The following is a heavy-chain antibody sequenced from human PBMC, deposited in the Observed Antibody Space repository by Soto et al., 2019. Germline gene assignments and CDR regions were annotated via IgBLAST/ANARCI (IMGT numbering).Heavy chain of an antibody. J-gene: IGHJ4*02. CDR2: IYYSGST. V-gene: IGHV4-59*01. CDR3: ARDRSGLLR. D-gene: IGHD6-19*01. CDR1: GGSISNYY. Sequence: SETLSLTCTVSGGSISNYYWSWIRQPPGKGLEWIGYIYYSGSTSYNPSLKSRVTISVDTSKNQFSLKLSSVTAADTAVYYCARDRSGLLRWGQGTLLTVSS.